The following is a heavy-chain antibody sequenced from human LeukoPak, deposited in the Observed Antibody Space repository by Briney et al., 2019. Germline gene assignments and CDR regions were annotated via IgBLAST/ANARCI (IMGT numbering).Heavy chain of an antibody. CDR3: ARDYGGSSPFDY. D-gene: IGHD4-23*01. CDR2: ISSSGSTI. Sequence: GGSLRLSCAASGFTFSSYEMNWVRQAPGKGLEWVSYISSSGSTIYYADSVKGRFTISRDNAKNSLYLQMNSLRAEDTAVYYCARDYGGSSPFDYWGQGTLVTVSS. V-gene: IGHV3-48*03. J-gene: IGHJ4*02. CDR1: GFTFSSYE.